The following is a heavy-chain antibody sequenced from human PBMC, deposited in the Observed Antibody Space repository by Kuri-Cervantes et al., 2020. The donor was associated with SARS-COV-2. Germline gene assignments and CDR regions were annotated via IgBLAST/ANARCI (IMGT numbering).Heavy chain of an antibody. J-gene: IGHJ2*01. CDR1: GGSFSGYY. CDR2: ISGSGGST. CDR3: AKGGMTTVTALDWYFDL. Sequence: GESLKISCAVYGGSFSGYYWNWIRQAPGKGLEWVSAISGSGGSTYYADSVKGRFTISRDNSKNTLYLQMNSLRAEDTAVYYCAKGGMTTVTALDWYFDLWGRGNLVNVSS. V-gene: IGHV3-23*01. D-gene: IGHD4-17*01.